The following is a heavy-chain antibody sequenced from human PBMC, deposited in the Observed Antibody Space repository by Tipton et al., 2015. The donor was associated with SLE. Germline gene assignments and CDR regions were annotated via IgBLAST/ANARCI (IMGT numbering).Heavy chain of an antibody. CDR3: ARSIVVVPVFDS. V-gene: IGHV4-34*01. CDR2: INHGGST. D-gene: IGHD2-2*01. Sequence: TLSLTCSIYGGSFGGYYWSWIRQPPGKGLEWIGEINHGGSTNYNPSLKSRVTISVDTSKNQFSLKLSSVTAADTAVYYCARSIVVVPVFDSWGQGTLVTVSS. CDR1: GGSFGGYY. J-gene: IGHJ4*02.